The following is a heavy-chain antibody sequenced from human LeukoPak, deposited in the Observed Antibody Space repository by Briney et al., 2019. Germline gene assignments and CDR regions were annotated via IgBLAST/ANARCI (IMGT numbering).Heavy chain of an antibody. V-gene: IGHV3-21*01. D-gene: IGHD5-18*01. CDR3: ARDLSTAMGNMDV. CDR2: ISSSSSYI. CDR1: GFTFSSYS. Sequence: GGSLRLSCAASGFTFSSYSMNWVRQAPGKGLEWVSSISSSSSYIYYADSVKGRFTISRDNAKNSLYLQMNSLRAEDTAVYYCARDLSTAMGNMDVWGKGTTVTVSS. J-gene: IGHJ6*03.